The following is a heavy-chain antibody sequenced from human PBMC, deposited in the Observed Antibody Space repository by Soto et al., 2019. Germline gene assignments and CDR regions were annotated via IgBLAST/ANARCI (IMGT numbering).Heavy chain of an antibody. Sequence: ASVKVSCTASGYTFTTYDIKWVRQAPEQGLEWLGWMDPNCGRTGYAQNLKGRITMTRNISRNTAHMELSSLQSEDTAVYYCDRERKLDFWRKGLDVWGQGTTVTVSS. V-gene: IGHV1-8*01. J-gene: IGHJ6*02. D-gene: IGHD3-3*01. CDR3: DRERKLDFWRKGLDV. CDR1: GYTFTTYD. CDR2: MDPNCGRT.